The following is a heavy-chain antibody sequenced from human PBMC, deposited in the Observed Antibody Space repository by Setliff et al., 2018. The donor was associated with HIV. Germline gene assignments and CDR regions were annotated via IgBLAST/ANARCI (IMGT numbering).Heavy chain of an antibody. CDR1: GYSVNSDYY. V-gene: IGHV4-38-2*01. Sequence: SETLSLTCAVSGYSVNSDYYWAWIRQPPGKGLEWLGSISHSGSTYYNPSLRSRVTISVDTSKNQFSLRLSSVTAADTAVFYCARGYAFDIWGQGTMVTVSS. CDR2: ISHSGST. J-gene: IGHJ3*02. CDR3: ARGYAFDI.